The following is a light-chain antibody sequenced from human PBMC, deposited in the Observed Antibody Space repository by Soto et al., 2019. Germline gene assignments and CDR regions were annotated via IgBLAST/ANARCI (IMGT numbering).Light chain of an antibody. CDR2: GAS. CDR1: QRVSSN. V-gene: IGKV3-15*01. CDR3: QQDNNWPPLT. J-gene: IGKJ4*01. Sequence: EIVMTQSPATLSVSPGERATLSCRSSQRVSSNLAWYQQKPVQAPRLLIYGASTRATGIPARFSGSGSGTEVTLTISCLQSEDLAIYYCQQDNNWPPLTFGGGTKVEIK.